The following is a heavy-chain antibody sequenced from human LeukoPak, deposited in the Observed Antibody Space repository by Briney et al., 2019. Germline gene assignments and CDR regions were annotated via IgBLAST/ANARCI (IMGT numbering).Heavy chain of an antibody. CDR3: AKRSTPGTYYFDY. J-gene: IGHJ4*02. V-gene: IGHV3-30*02. D-gene: IGHD1-26*01. CDR2: IRNDGSNK. CDR1: GSTFSNYG. Sequence: GVLRLSCAASGSTFSNYGIHWVRQAPGKGLEGVAFIRNDGSNKYDADSVKDRFIISRDNSKNTLYLQMSSLGAEDTPVYHCAKRSTPGTYYFDYWGPGTLVTVSS.